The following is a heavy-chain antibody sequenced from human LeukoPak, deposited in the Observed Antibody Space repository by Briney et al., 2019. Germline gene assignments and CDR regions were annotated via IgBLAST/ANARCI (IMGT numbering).Heavy chain of an antibody. CDR2: INHSGST. CDR1: GGSFSGYY. D-gene: IGHD5-24*01. Sequence: SETLSLTCAVYGGSFSGYYWNWIRQPPGKGLEWIGEINHSGSTKYNPTLKSRVTISVDTSKNQFSLKLTSVTAADTAVYYCARAVGTDGYNLWVYWGQGTLVTVSS. CDR3: ARAVGTDGYNLWVY. J-gene: IGHJ4*02. V-gene: IGHV4-34*01.